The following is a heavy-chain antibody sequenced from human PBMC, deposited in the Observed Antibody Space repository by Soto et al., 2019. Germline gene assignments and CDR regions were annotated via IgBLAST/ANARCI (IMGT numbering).Heavy chain of an antibody. D-gene: IGHD2-15*01. J-gene: IGHJ4*02. V-gene: IGHV4-4*02. CDR2: IYHSGST. Sequence: QVQLQESGPGLVKPSETLSLTCTVSGGSISSNDWWSWVRQTPGKGLEWIGEIYHSGSTNYNPSLKSPVTLSLDKSKNHFSLSLNFVTAADTAVYYCARREGDCRGGSCPYYHDWGQGTLVTASS. CDR1: GGSISSNDW. CDR3: ARREGDCRGGSCPYYHD.